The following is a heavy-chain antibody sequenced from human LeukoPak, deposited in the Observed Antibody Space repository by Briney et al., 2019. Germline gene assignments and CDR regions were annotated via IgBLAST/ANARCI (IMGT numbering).Heavy chain of an antibody. Sequence: KPSETLSLTCAVYGGSFSGYYWSWIRQPPGKGLEWIGEINHSGSTNYNPSLKRRVTISVDTSKNQFSLKLSSVTAADTAVYYCARDSSGFDYWGQGTLVTVSS. CDR2: INHSGST. D-gene: IGHD3-22*01. V-gene: IGHV4-34*01. CDR1: GGSFSGYY. J-gene: IGHJ4*02. CDR3: ARDSSGFDY.